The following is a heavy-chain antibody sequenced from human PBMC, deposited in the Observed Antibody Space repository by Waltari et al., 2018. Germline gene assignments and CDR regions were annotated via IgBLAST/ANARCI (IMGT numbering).Heavy chain of an antibody. CDR2: VIPFFCIA. CDR3: AGVATTVDY. D-gene: IGHD2-15*01. J-gene: IGHJ4*02. CDR1: GYTFTSYG. V-gene: IGHV1-69*04. Sequence: QVQLVQSGAEVKKPGASVKVSCKASGYTFTSYGISWVRKAPGKGLEWMGRVIPFFCIATYAQKFQGRVTITADKSTSTADMELSSLRSEDTAVYYCAGVATTVDYWGQGTLVTFSS.